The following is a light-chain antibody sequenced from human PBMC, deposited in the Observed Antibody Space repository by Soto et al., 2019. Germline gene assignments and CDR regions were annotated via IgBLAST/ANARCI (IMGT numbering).Light chain of an antibody. Sequence: EIVMKQSPATLSASPGERATLSCRASQSVSSNLAWYQQKPGQAPRLLIYGASTRATGIPARFSGSGSGTEFTLTISSLQSEDFAVYYWQQYNNWDMYTFGQGTKLEIK. CDR1: QSVSSN. CDR2: GAS. V-gene: IGKV3-15*01. CDR3: QQYNNWDMYT. J-gene: IGKJ2*01.